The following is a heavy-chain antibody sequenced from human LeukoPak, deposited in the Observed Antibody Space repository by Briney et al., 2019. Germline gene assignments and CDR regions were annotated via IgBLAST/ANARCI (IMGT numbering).Heavy chain of an antibody. Sequence: SVKVSCKASGGTFSSYAISWVRQAPGQALEWMGGIIPIFGTANYAQKFQGRVTITTDESTSTAYMELSSLRSEDTAVYYCASTYSSSSYYYYMDVWGKGTTVTVSS. D-gene: IGHD6-6*01. J-gene: IGHJ6*03. CDR1: GGTFSSYA. CDR2: IIPIFGTA. V-gene: IGHV1-69*05. CDR3: ASTYSSSSYYYYMDV.